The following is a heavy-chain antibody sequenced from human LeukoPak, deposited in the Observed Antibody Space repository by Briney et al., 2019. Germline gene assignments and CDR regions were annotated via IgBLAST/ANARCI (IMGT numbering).Heavy chain of an antibody. J-gene: IGHJ4*02. CDR3: ARDSYCSASTSSCVDY. Sequence: PSETLSLTCAVYAGSFSGYYWSWVRQPPGMGLEWIGNINYSGRTSYHPSLRSRVTMSLDTSKNQFSLTLRSVTAADTAVYYCARDSYCSASTSSCVDYWGPGILVTVSS. D-gene: IGHD2-15*01. CDR1: AGSFSGYY. V-gene: IGHV4-34*10. CDR2: INYSGRT.